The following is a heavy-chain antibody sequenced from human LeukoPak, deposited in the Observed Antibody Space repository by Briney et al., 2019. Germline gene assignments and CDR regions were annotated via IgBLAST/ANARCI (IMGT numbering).Heavy chain of an antibody. CDR3: ARGVLRYFDWLLRRPPGDWFDP. J-gene: IGHJ5*02. Sequence: ASVKVSCKASGYTFTSYYMHWVRQAPGQGLEWMGIINPSGGSTSYAQKFQGRVTMTRDTSTSTVYMELSSLRSEDTAVYYCARGVLRYFDWLLRRPPGDWFDPWGQGTLVTVSS. D-gene: IGHD3-9*01. CDR1: GYTFTSYY. V-gene: IGHV1-46*01. CDR2: INPSGGST.